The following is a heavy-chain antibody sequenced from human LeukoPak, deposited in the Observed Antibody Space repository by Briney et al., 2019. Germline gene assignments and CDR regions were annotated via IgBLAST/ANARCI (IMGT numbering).Heavy chain of an antibody. V-gene: IGHV3-48*04. CDR3: ARKKVGAPVDY. CDR1: GFTFSSYS. Sequence: PGGSLRLSCAASGFTFSSYSMNWVRQAPGKGLEWVSYISSSSSTIYYADSVKGRFTISRDNAKNSLYLQMNSLRAEDTAVYYCARKKVGAPVDYWGQGALVTVSS. J-gene: IGHJ4*02. D-gene: IGHD1-26*01. CDR2: ISSSSSTI.